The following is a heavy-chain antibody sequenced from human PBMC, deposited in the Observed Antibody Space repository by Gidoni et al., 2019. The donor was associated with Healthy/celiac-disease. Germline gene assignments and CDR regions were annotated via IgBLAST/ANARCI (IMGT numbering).Heavy chain of an antibody. D-gene: IGHD3-3*01. V-gene: IGHV4-34*01. Sequence: QVQLQQWGAGLLKPSETLSLTCAVYGGSFSGYYWSWIRQPPGKGLEWIGEINHSGSTNYNPSLKSRVTISVDTSKNQFSLKLSSVTAADTAVYYCARLNYDFWSGPAFDIWGQGTMVTVSS. CDR2: INHSGST. CDR3: ARLNYDFWSGPAFDI. J-gene: IGHJ3*02. CDR1: GGSFSGYY.